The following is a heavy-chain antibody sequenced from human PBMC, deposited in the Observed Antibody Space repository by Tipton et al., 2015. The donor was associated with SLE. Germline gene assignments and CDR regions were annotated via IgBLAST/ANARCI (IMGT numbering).Heavy chain of an antibody. D-gene: IGHD3-16*01. Sequence: SLRLSCAASGFTYSGYAMNWVRQAPGKGLEWVAFIRADGSNKDYADSVKGRLTISRDNSKNTLYLQMNRLRVEDTAVYYCAGGTGAYFDHWGQGTLVTVSS. CDR3: AGGTGAYFDH. CDR2: IRADGSNK. V-gene: IGHV3-30*02. J-gene: IGHJ4*02. CDR1: GFTYSGYA.